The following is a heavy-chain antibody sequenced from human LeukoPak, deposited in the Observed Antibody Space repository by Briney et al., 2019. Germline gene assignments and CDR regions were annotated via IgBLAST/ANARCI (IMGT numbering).Heavy chain of an antibody. CDR1: GYIFTSYW. Sequence: PGESLKISCEGSGYIFTSYWISWVRQMPGKGLEWMGRINPSNSYINYNPSFQGHVTFSVDKSIATAYLQWPTLKASDTAMYYCARGGWLDDYWGQGTLVTVSS. V-gene: IGHV5-10-1*01. CDR2: INPSNSYI. D-gene: IGHD6-19*01. J-gene: IGHJ4*02. CDR3: ARGGWLDDY.